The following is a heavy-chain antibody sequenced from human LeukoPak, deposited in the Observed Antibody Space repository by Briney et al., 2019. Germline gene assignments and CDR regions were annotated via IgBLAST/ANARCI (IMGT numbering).Heavy chain of an antibody. CDR3: ARRVGVYSTFYYYYMDV. J-gene: IGHJ6*03. Sequence: PSETLSLTCTVSGDSISAYYWSWIRQPPGKGLEWIGYISYTGSTNYNPSLKSRVTISLDTSKNQFSLKPSSVTAADTAVYFCARRVGVYSTFYYYYMDVWGKGTTVTVSS. V-gene: IGHV4-59*01. D-gene: IGHD2-2*01. CDR1: GDSISAYY. CDR2: ISYTGST.